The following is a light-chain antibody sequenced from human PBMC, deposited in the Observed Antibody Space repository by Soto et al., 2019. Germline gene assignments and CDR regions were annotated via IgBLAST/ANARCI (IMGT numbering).Light chain of an antibody. J-gene: IGKJ2*01. CDR1: QSVSSSY. V-gene: IGKV3-20*01. CDR3: HQYGSSPPYT. CDR2: GAS. Sequence: EIVLTQSPGTLSLSPGERATLSSRASQSVSSSYLAWYQQKPGQAPRLLIYGASSRATGIQDRFSGSGSGTDFTLTISRLEPEDFAVYYCHQYGSSPPYTFGQGTKLEIK.